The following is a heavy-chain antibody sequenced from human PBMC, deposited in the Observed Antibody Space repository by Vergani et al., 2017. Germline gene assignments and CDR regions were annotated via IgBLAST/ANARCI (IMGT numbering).Heavy chain of an antibody. CDR2: ISYDGTQK. J-gene: IGHJ1*01. Sequence: VQLVESGGGLVQPGRSLRLSCVVSGFTSSYYGMHWVRQAPGKGLEWVAVISYDGTQKYYADSVKGRFTISRDNSKSTLYLQMNRLRTEDTAVYYCATKSCGTPGCQIGYFREWGQGTLVTVSS. D-gene: IGHD1-1*01. CDR1: GFTSSYYG. CDR3: ATKSCGTPGCQIGYFRE. V-gene: IGHV3-30*03.